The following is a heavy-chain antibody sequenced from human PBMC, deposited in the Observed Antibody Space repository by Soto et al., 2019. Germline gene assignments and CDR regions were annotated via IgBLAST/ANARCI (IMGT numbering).Heavy chain of an antibody. V-gene: IGHV3-23*01. CDR1: GFTFSRYA. D-gene: IGHD3-16*01. CDR2: ISGSGGST. Sequence: HPGGSLRLSCAASGFTFSRYAMSWVRQAPGKGLEWVSAISGSGGSTYYADSVKGRFTISRDNSKNTLYLQKNSLSAEDTAVDYCAKVQTYSPTANMDVWGQGTTVTVSS. J-gene: IGHJ6*02. CDR3: AKVQTYSPTANMDV.